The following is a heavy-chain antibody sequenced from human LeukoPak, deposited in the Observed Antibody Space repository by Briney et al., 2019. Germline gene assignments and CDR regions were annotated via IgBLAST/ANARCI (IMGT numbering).Heavy chain of an antibody. CDR1: GFTFSSYN. J-gene: IGHJ4*02. V-gene: IGHV3-48*02. D-gene: IGHD4-23*01. Sequence: GGTLRLSCAASGFTFSSYNMNWVRQAPGKGLEWIAYISSSSSTIYYADSVKGRFTISRDNAKNSLYLQMNSLRDEDTAVYYCARDYGGHAEYFDYWGQGTLVTVCS. CDR2: ISSSSSTI. CDR3: ARDYGGHAEYFDY.